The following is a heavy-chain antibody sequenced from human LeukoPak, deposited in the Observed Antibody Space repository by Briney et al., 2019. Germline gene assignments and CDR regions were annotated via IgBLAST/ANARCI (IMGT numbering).Heavy chain of an antibody. CDR2: IYSGGST. CDR1: GFTVSSNY. CDR3: AREYNYDLDV. J-gene: IGHJ6*04. Sequence: GGSLRLSCAASGFTVSSNYMSWVRQAPGKGLEWVSVIYSGGSTYYADSVKGRFTISRDNAKNTLYLQMNSLRAEDTAVYYCAREYNYDLDVWGKGTTVTVSS. V-gene: IGHV3-53*01.